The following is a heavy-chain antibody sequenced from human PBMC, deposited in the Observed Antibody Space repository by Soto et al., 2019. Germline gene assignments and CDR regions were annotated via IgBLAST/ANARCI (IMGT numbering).Heavy chain of an antibody. CDR3: ARDPRRTRGWHFDL. Sequence: QVQLQESGPGLVRPSQTLSLTCTVSGGSISTSDYYWSWIRQHPVRVLEWIGYVYFSGDTFYNPSLESRAVISVETSENRFSLKLPSVTAADTAVYYCARDPRRTRGWHFDLWGRGTLVTVSS. D-gene: IGHD3-10*01. J-gene: IGHJ2*01. V-gene: IGHV4-31*03. CDR2: VYFSGDT. CDR1: GGSISTSDYY.